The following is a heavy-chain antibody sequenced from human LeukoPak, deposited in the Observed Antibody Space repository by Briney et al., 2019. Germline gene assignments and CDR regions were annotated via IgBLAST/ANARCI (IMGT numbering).Heavy chain of an antibody. J-gene: IGHJ4*02. CDR3: ARGDYYYDSSGQDY. V-gene: IGHV1-18*01. CDR1: GYTFTSYG. D-gene: IGHD3-22*01. CDR2: ISAYNGNT. Sequence: GASVKASCKASGYTFTSYGISWVRQAPGQGLEWMGWISAYNGNTNYAQKLQGRVTMTTDTSTSTAYMELRSLRSDDTAVYYCARGDYYYDSSGQDYWGQGTLVTVSP.